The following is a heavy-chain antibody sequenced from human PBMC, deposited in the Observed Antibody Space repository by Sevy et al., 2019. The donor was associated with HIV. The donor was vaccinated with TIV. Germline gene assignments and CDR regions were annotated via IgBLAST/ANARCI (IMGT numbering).Heavy chain of an antibody. CDR3: AKSEYPFWSGQASGYYFDS. Sequence: GGSLRLSCAASGFRFSTHAMHWVRQAPGKGLDWVALISYDGSAKYYADSVKGRFTISRDNSKNTLFLQMDSLRAEDTAVYYCAKSEYPFWSGQASGYYFDSWGQGTLVTVSS. D-gene: IGHD3-3*01. CDR2: ISYDGSAK. J-gene: IGHJ4*02. CDR1: GFRFSTHA. V-gene: IGHV3-30-3*02.